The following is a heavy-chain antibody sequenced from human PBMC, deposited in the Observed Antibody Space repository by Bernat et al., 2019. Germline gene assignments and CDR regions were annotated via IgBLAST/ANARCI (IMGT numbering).Heavy chain of an antibody. J-gene: IGHJ6*02. CDR1: GFTFSSYD. Sequence: VQLVESGGGLVQPGGSLRLSCAASGFTFSSYDMHWVRQATGKGLEWVSAIGTAGDTYYPGSVKGRFTISRENAKNSLYLQMNSLRAGDTAVYYCARASYGSGAPGYYYYGMDVWGQGTTVTVSS. CDR2: IGTAGDT. CDR3: ARASYGSGAPGYYYYGMDV. D-gene: IGHD3-10*01. V-gene: IGHV3-13*04.